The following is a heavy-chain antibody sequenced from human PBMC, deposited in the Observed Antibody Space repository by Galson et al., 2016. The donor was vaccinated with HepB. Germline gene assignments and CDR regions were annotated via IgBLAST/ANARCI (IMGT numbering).Heavy chain of an antibody. CDR2: IIPIFGTT. D-gene: IGHD2-15*01. Sequence: SVKVSCKASGGTFSSYGISWVRQAPGQGLHWMGGIIPIFGTTNVAQKFQGRVTITAGESTSTAYMEMSSLTSEDTAVYYCARESQGRGDCSGGSCHWYFGLWGRGTLVTVSS. V-gene: IGHV1-69*13. CDR1: GGTFSSYG. CDR3: ARESQGRGDCSGGSCHWYFGL. J-gene: IGHJ2*01.